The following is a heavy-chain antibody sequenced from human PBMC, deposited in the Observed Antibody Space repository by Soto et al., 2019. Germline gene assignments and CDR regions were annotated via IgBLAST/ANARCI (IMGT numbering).Heavy chain of an antibody. Sequence: QLRLQESGPGLVKPSETLTLTCTVSGGSISSSSYYWAWVRQPTEKGLEWIGSVYYSGTTYYNPSLNSRVTISGDTSKNQFSLKLSSVTAADTAVFYCARLIHCKTTSFYFDYWGQGTLVTVSS. CDR2: VYYSGTT. V-gene: IGHV4-39*01. CDR3: ARLIHCKTTSFYFDY. D-gene: IGHD2-2*01. J-gene: IGHJ4*02. CDR1: GGSISSSSYY.